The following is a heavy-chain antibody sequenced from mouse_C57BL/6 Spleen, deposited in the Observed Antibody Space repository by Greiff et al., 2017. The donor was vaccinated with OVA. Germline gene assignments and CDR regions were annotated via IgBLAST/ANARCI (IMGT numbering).Heavy chain of an antibody. CDR1: GYTFTSYW. Sequence: QVQLQQPGAELVQPGASVKLSCTASGYTFTSYWMHWVQQRPGRGLEWIGRIDPNSGGTKYIDKFKSKAILSVDNPSNTPYMQHSRLRTEDSAVNYWARATTVVAYYYAMDYWGQGTSVTVSS. CDR2: IDPNSGGT. CDR3: ARATTVVAYYYAMDY. V-gene: IGHV1-72*01. J-gene: IGHJ4*01. D-gene: IGHD1-1*01.